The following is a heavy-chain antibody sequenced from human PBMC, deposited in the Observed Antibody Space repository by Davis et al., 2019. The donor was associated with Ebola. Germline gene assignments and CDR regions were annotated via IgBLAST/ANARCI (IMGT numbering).Heavy chain of an antibody. J-gene: IGHJ3*02. CDR1: GFTFSHYG. D-gene: IGHD2/OR15-2a*01. Sequence: GGSLRLSCAASGFTFSHYGMHWVRQAPGKGLEWVSVISYDGSDKYYADSVKGRFTISRDNSRGTLYLQMNSLRVEDSAIYYCVKDSSNIWFDIWGQGTLVTVSS. V-gene: IGHV3-30*18. CDR3: VKDSSNIWFDI. CDR2: ISYDGSDK.